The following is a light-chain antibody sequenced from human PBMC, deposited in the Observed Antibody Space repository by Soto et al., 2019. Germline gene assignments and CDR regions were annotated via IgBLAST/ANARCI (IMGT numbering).Light chain of an antibody. CDR1: TSDVGGYAL. CDR3: SSYAGNPSLV. V-gene: IGLV2-11*01. J-gene: IGLJ1*01. CDR2: DVT. Sequence: QSALTQPRSVSGSPGQSVTIPCTGTTSDVGGYALVSWFQQYPGEAPKLLISDVTKRPSGVPDRFSGSKSGNTASLTISGLLAEDESDYYCSSYAGNPSLVFGSGTKLTVL.